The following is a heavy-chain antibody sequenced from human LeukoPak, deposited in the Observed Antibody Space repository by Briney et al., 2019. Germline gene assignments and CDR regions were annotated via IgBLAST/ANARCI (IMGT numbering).Heavy chain of an antibody. CDR3: ARDGIAAVDFDY. CDR2: ISSSGSTI. V-gene: IGHV3-11*04. J-gene: IGHJ4*02. D-gene: IGHD6-13*01. Sequence: GGSLRLSCAASGFTFSDYYMSWIRQAPGKGLEWVSYISSSGSTIYYADSVKGRFTISRDNAENTLYLQMNSLRAEDTAVYYCARDGIAAVDFDYWGQGILVTVSS. CDR1: GFTFSDYY.